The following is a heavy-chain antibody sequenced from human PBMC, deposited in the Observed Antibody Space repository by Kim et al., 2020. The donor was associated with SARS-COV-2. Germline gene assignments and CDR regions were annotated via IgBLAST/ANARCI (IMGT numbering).Heavy chain of an antibody. D-gene: IGHD3-10*01. Sequence: SETLSLTCTVSGGSISSSSYYWGWIRQPPGKGLEWIGSIYYSGSTYYNPSLKSRVTISVDTSKNQFSLKLSSVTAADTAVYYCASLGYELGIGYYYYGMDVWGQGNTVTLSS. CDR3: ASLGYELGIGYYYYGMDV. J-gene: IGHJ6*02. V-gene: IGHV4-39*01. CDR1: GGSISSSSYY. CDR2: IYYSGST.